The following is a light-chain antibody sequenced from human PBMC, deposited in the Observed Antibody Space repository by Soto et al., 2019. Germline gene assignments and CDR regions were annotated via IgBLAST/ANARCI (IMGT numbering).Light chain of an antibody. V-gene: IGKV3-20*01. J-gene: IGKJ2*01. CDR2: GAS. Sequence: EIVLTQSPATLSLSPGERATLSCRASQSLSSSYLSWYQKKPGQAPRLLIYGASNRPTGIPDRFSGSGSGTDFTLTISRLEPEDFAVYYCQQYCSSPPYAFGQGTKLEIK. CDR1: QSLSSSY. CDR3: QQYCSSPPYA.